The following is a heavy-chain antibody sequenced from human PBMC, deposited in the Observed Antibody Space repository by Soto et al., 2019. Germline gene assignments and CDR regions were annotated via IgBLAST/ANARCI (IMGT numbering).Heavy chain of an antibody. D-gene: IGHD2-15*01. CDR3: AREIVVVVAALNGIDY. J-gene: IGHJ4*02. V-gene: IGHV3-23*01. CDR2: ISGSGGST. Sequence: EVQLLESGGGLVQPGGSLRLSCAASGFTFSSYAMSWVRQAPGKGLEWVSAISGSGGSTYYADSVKGRFTISRDNSKNTLYLQMNSLRAEDTAVYYCAREIVVVVAALNGIDYWGQGTLVTISS. CDR1: GFTFSSYA.